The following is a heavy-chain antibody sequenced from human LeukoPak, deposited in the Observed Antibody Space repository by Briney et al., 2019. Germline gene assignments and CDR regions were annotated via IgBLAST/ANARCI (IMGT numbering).Heavy chain of an antibody. Sequence: GGSLRLSCAASGFTFSSYWMSWVRQAPGKGLEWVANIKQDGSEKYYVDSVKGRFTISRDNAKNSLYLQMNSLRAEGTAVYYCAISGIQLWPPQALDYWGQGTLVTVSS. CDR3: AISGIQLWPPQALDY. J-gene: IGHJ4*02. CDR2: IKQDGSEK. V-gene: IGHV3-7*03. CDR1: GFTFSSYW. D-gene: IGHD5-18*01.